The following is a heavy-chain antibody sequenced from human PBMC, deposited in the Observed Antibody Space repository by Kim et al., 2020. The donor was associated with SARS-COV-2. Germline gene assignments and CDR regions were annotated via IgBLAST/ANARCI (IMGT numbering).Heavy chain of an antibody. J-gene: IGHJ4*02. D-gene: IGHD3-10*01. CDR1: GFTFSSFA. CDR2: INYDGGIT. CDR3: TKVFHSGSGDRPNYFDY. Sequence: GGSLRLSCAASGFTFSSFAMTWVRQLPGKGLEWVSVINYDGGITFYADSVKGRFTISRENSMKTLYLEMNSLRADDTAVYYCTKVFHSGSGDRPNYFDYWGQGAPVTVSS. V-gene: IGHV3-23*03.